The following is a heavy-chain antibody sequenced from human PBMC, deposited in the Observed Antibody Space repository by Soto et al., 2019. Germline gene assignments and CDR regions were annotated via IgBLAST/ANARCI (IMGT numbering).Heavy chain of an antibody. V-gene: IGHV4-39*07. CDR1: GGSISSGGYY. CDR2: INHSGST. J-gene: IGHJ4*02. D-gene: IGHD6-19*01. Sequence: PSETLSLTCTVSGGSISSGGYYWSWIRQHPGKGLEWIGEINHSGSTNYNPSLKSRVTISVDTSKNQFSLKLSSVTAADTAVYYCARGGGAVARTLDYWGQGTLVTVSS. CDR3: ARGGGAVARTLDY.